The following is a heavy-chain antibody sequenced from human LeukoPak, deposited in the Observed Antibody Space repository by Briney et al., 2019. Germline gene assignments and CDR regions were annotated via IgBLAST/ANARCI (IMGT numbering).Heavy chain of an antibody. CDR3: AKEGLGDYGDFDY. CDR1: GFTFSSQG. D-gene: IGHD4-17*01. CDR2: ISRSGGST. Sequence: GGSLTLSCTASGFTFSSQGMSWVRQAPRKELEWVSTISRSGGSTYHADSVKGRFTISRDNSKNTLYLQLNSLRAEDTAVYYCAKEGLGDYGDFDYWGQGTLVTVSS. V-gene: IGHV3-23*01. J-gene: IGHJ4*02.